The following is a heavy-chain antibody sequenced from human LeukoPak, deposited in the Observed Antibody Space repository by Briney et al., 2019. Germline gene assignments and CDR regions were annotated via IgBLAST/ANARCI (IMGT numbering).Heavy chain of an antibody. V-gene: IGHV4-59*01. J-gene: IGHJ2*01. CDR3: ARIKYYYDSSGYAHWYFDL. CDR1: GGSISSYY. Sequence: SETLSLTCTVSGGSISSYYWSWIRQPPGKGLEWIGYIYYSGSTNYNPSLKSRVTISVNTSKNQFSLKLSSVTAADTAVYYCARIKYYYDSSGYAHWYFDLWGRGTLVTVSS. D-gene: IGHD3-22*01. CDR2: IYYSGST.